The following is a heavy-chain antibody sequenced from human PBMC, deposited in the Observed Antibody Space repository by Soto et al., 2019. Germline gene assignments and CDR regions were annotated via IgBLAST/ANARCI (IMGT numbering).Heavy chain of an antibody. Sequence: QVQIVESGGGVVQPGRSLRLSCTASGFSFSYYGMHWVRQAPGKGLEWVAVIWYDGSNIYYADSVSGRFTIARDNSKNTLHRQMNSLRAEDTAVYYCARGVDYGDYAIDYWGQGTLVTVSS. CDR1: GFSFSYYG. CDR2: IWYDGSNI. D-gene: IGHD4-17*01. CDR3: ARGVDYGDYAIDY. V-gene: IGHV3-33*01. J-gene: IGHJ4*02.